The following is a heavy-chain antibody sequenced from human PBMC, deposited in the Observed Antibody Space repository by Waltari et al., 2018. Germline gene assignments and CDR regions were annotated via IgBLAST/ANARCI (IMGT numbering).Heavy chain of an antibody. V-gene: IGHV1-69*13. D-gene: IGHD6-13*01. Sequence: QVQLVQSGAEVKKPGSSVKVSCKASGGTFSSYAISWVRQAPGQGLEWMGRIIPIFVPANYAQKFQGRVTITADKSTSTAYMELSSLRSEDTAVYYCAVETPIAAPFDYWGQGTLVTVSS. CDR2: IIPIFVPA. CDR3: AVETPIAAPFDY. CDR1: GGTFSSYA. J-gene: IGHJ4*02.